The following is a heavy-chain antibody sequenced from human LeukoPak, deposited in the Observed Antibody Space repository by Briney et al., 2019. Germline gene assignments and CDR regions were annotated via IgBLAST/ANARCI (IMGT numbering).Heavy chain of an antibody. D-gene: IGHD3-3*01. V-gene: IGHV4-39*01. J-gene: IGHJ4*02. CDR3: ASASYYDFWSGYYELVHFDY. CDR2: IYYSGST. Sequence: SETLSLTCTVSGGSISSSSYYWGWIRQPPGKGLEWIGSIYYSGSTYYNPSLKSRVTISVDTSKNQFSLKLSSVTAADTAVYYCASASYYDFWSGYYELVHFDYWGQETLVTVSS. CDR1: GGSISSSSYY.